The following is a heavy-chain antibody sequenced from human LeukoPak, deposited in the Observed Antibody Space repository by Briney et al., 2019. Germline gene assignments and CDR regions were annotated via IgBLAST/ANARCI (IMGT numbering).Heavy chain of an antibody. J-gene: IGHJ5*02. CDR3: ARDTMIVVEKNWFDP. V-gene: IGHV3-30-3*01. CDR1: GFTFSSYA. D-gene: IGHD3-22*01. Sequence: PGGSLRLSCAASGFTFSSYAMHWVRQAPGKGLEWVAVISYDGSNKYYADSVKGRFTISRDNSKNTLYLQMNSLRAEDTAVYYCARDTMIVVEKNWFDPWGQGTLVTVSS. CDR2: ISYDGSNK.